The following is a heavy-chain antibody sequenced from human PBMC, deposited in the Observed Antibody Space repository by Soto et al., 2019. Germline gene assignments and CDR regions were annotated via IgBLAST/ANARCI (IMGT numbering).Heavy chain of an antibody. D-gene: IGHD6-19*01. J-gene: IGHJ4*02. V-gene: IGHV3-23*01. CDR2: LSGGNT. CDR3: AKGPHSSAWHYFDY. CDR1: GFTFTSYA. Sequence: DVQLLESGGALVQPGGSLRLSCAASGFTFTSYAMSWVRQAPGKGLEWVSTLSGGNTYYADSVKGRFTISRDNSENTLYLQMISLRVEDKAIYYCAKGPHSSAWHYFDYWGQGTLITVSS.